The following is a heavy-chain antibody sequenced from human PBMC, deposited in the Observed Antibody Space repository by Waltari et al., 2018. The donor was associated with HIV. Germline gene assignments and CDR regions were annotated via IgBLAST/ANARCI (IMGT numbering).Heavy chain of an antibody. Sequence: EVQLVESGGALVQPGGSLRLSCAASGFTFGSYAMHWVRQTPGKGLEYVSTINSNGRDAYYAESVEGRFTISRDNSKNTLYLQMGSLRAEDVAVYYCARGVYDSTAYRNYFDPWGQGTLVTVSS. V-gene: IGHV3-64*07. CDR3: ARGVYDSTAYRNYFDP. D-gene: IGHD3-22*01. J-gene: IGHJ5*02. CDR2: INSNGRDA. CDR1: GFTFGSYA.